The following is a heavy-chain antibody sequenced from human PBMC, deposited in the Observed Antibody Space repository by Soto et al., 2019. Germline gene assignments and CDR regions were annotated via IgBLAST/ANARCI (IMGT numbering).Heavy chain of an antibody. Sequence: ESGGGLVQPGGSLRLSCAASGFTFSSYSMNWVRQAPGKGLEWVSYISSSSSTIYYADSVKGRFTISRDNAKNSLYLQMNSLRAEDTAVYYCARDGGGGDIWGQGTMVTVSS. CDR2: ISSSSSTI. J-gene: IGHJ3*02. V-gene: IGHV3-48*01. CDR1: GFTFSSYS. D-gene: IGHD3-16*01. CDR3: ARDGGGGDI.